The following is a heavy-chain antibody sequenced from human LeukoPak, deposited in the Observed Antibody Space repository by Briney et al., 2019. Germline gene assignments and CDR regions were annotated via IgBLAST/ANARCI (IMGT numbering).Heavy chain of an antibody. Sequence: ASVTLSCTASVGTFTSYAISWVRQAPGQGLEWMGRIIPILGIANYAQKFQGRVTITADKSTSTAYMELSSLRSEDTAVYCCLTYGPGFDYWGQGTLVTVSS. J-gene: IGHJ4*02. CDR3: LTYGPGFDY. D-gene: IGHD3-10*01. CDR2: IIPILGIA. CDR1: VGTFTSYA. V-gene: IGHV1-69*04.